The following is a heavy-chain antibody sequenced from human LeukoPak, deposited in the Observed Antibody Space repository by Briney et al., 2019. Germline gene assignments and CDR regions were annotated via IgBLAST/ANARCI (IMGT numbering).Heavy chain of an antibody. Sequence: SETLSLTCGVYGGSFSGYYWSWIRQPPGKGLEWIGEINHSGSTNYNPSLKSRVTISVDTSKNQFSLKLSSVTAADTAVYYCASGYDSSGYQGYWGQGTLVTVSS. J-gene: IGHJ4*02. D-gene: IGHD3-22*01. V-gene: IGHV4-34*01. CDR2: INHSGST. CDR1: GGSFSGYY. CDR3: ASGYDSSGYQGY.